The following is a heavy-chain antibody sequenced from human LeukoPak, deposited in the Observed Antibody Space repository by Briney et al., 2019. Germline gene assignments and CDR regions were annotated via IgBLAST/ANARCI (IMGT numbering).Heavy chain of an antibody. Sequence: GGSLRLSCAASGFSFRSYAMSWVRQAPGKGLEWVSGISGSGGSTYYADSVKGRFTISRDNSKNTLYLQMNSLRAEDTAVYYCAKAYGSGSYYNWGQGTLVTVSS. J-gene: IGHJ4*02. CDR1: GFSFRSYA. CDR2: ISGSGGST. CDR3: AKAYGSGSYYN. V-gene: IGHV3-23*01. D-gene: IGHD3-10*01.